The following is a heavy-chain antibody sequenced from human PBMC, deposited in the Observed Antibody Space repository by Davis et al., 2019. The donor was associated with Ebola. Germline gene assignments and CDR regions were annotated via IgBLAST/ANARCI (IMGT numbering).Heavy chain of an antibody. V-gene: IGHV1-69*06. CDR1: GGTFSSYA. D-gene: IGHD6-13*01. J-gene: IGHJ6*02. CDR3: ARGQLGYYYGMDV. CDR2: IIPIFGTA. Sequence: AASVKVSCKASGGTFSSYAISWVRQAPGQGLEWMGGIIPIFGTANYAQKFQGRVTITADKSTSTAYMELNSLRSEDTAVYYCARGQLGYYYGMDVWGQGTTVTVSS.